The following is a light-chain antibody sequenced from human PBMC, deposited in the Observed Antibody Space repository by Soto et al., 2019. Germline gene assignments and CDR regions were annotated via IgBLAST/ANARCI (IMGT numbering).Light chain of an antibody. CDR3: SSYTSSNTVI. CDR2: EVS. V-gene: IGLV2-14*01. J-gene: IGLJ2*01. Sequence: QSALTQPASVSGSPGQSITISCTGTSSDVGGYNYVSWYQQYPGKAPKLMIYEVSNRPSGVSNHFSASKSGNTASLTISGLQAEDEADYYCSSYTSSNTVIFGGGTTLTVL. CDR1: SSDVGGYNY.